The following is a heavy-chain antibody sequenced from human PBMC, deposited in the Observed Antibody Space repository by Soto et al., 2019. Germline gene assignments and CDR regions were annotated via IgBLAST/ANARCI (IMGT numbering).Heavy chain of an antibody. CDR1: GFTFSDSA. Sequence: EVQLVESGGGLVQPGGSLKLSCAASGFTFSDSAMHWVRQASGKGLEWVGRIRNKTNNYATAYTASVKGRFTISRDDSKNTVYLQMNSLKIDDTAVYYCTSRRDRTAVDPLDYWGQGTLVTVSS. CDR2: IRNKTNNYAT. V-gene: IGHV3-73*02. D-gene: IGHD5-18*01. J-gene: IGHJ4*02. CDR3: TSRRDRTAVDPLDY.